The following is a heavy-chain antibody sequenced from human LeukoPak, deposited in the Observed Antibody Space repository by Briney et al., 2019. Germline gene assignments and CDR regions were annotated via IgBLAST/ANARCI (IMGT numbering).Heavy chain of an antibody. CDR2: ISGSGGNT. Sequence: PGGSLRLSCAASGFTFSSYAMSWVRQAPGKGLEWVSAISGSGGNTYYADSVKGRFTISRDNSKNTLYLQMNSLRAEDTAVYYCAKDPSYDSSGYQFDYWGQGTLVTVSS. D-gene: IGHD3-22*01. CDR1: GFTFSSYA. CDR3: AKDPSYDSSGYQFDY. J-gene: IGHJ4*02. V-gene: IGHV3-23*01.